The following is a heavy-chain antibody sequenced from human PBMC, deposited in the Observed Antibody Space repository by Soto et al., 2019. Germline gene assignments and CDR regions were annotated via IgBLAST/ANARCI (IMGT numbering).Heavy chain of an antibody. CDR1: GFTFSSYS. CDR2: ISSSSSYI. CDR3: ARDSRPEGSGYYYYGMDV. D-gene: IGHD3-10*01. Sequence: PGGSLRLSCAGSGFTFSSYSMNWVRQAPGKGLEWVSSISSSSSYIYYADSVKGRFTISRDNAKNSLYLQMNSLRAEDTAVYYCARDSRPEGSGYYYYGMDVWGQGTTVTVSS. V-gene: IGHV3-21*01. J-gene: IGHJ6*02.